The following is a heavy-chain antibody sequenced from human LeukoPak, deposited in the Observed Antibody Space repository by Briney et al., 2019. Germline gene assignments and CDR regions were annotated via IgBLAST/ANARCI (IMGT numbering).Heavy chain of an antibody. D-gene: IGHD3-9*01. J-gene: IGHJ4*02. V-gene: IGHV1-24*01. CDR2: FDPGSGEI. CDR1: GYSITELS. Sequence: ASVKVSFKVSGYSITELSTHWVRQAPGKGLEWMGGFDPGSGEIIYEQKFQDRVTMTEDTSTDKAYMELSSLRSEDTALYYCATGTHYDLLPFWGQGTLVTVSS. CDR3: ATGTHYDLLPF.